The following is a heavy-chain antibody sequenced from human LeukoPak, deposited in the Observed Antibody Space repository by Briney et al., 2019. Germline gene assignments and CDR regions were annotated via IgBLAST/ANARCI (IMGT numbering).Heavy chain of an antibody. CDR3: ATTYGGNSGPWGDWFDP. V-gene: IGHV5-51*01. D-gene: IGHD4-23*01. CDR2: IYPGDSDT. J-gene: IGHJ5*02. CDR1: GYSFTSYW. Sequence: GESLKISCKGSGYSFTSYWIGWVRQMPGKGLEWKGIIYPGDSDTRYSPSLQGQVTISADKSISTAYLQWSSLKASDTAMYYCATTYGGNSGPWGDWFDPWGQGTLVTVSS.